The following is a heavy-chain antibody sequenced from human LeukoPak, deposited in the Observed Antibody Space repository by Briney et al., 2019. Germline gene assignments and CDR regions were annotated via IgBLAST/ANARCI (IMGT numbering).Heavy chain of an antibody. V-gene: IGHV5-51*01. Sequence: IIYPGDSDTRYSPSFQGQVTISADKSISTAYLQWSSLKASDTAMYYCARPGYSLNYMDVWGKGTTVTVSS. D-gene: IGHD5-18*01. J-gene: IGHJ6*03. CDR3: ARPGYSLNYMDV. CDR2: IYPGDSDT.